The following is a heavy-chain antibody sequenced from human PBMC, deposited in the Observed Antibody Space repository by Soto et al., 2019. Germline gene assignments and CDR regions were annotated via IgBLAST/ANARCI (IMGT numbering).Heavy chain of an antibody. CDR3: AGQLMVRGGVLRVDY. J-gene: IGHJ4*02. V-gene: IGHV3-23*01. CDR2: ICSSGGST. Sequence: EVQLLESGGGLVQPGGSLRLSCGASGFSFSSYAMSWVRQAPGKGLEWVSGICSSGGSTYYADSVKGRFTISGDNTKNTLYIQMNSLRAAETAVFSCAGQLMVRGGVLRVDYWGQGTLVTVSS. CDR1: GFSFSSYA. D-gene: IGHD3-10*01.